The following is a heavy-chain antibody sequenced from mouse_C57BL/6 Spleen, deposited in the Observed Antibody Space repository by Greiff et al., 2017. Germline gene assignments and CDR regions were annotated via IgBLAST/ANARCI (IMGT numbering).Heavy chain of an antibody. Sequence: QVQLKESGAELVRPGASVKLSCKASGYTFTDYYINWVKQRPGQGLEWIARIYPGSGNTYYNEKFKGKATLTAEKSSSTAYMQLSSLTSEDSAVYFCARARGITTVGGYWGQGTTLTVSS. V-gene: IGHV1-76*01. CDR1: GYTFTDYY. D-gene: IGHD1-1*01. J-gene: IGHJ2*01. CDR2: IYPGSGNT. CDR3: ARARGITTVGGY.